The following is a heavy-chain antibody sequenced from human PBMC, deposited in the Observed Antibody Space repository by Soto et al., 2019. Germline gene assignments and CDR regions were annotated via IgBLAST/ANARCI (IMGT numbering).Heavy chain of an antibody. CDR1: GGSISSSGYY. V-gene: IGHV4-39*01. CDR2: IFYSGST. Sequence: SETLSLTCTVSGGSISSSGYYWGWIRQPPGTGLEWIGSIFYSGSTSYNPSLKSRVTISVDTSKNQFSLKLSSVTAADTAVYYCARTNLVATYYFDCWGQGTLVTVSS. D-gene: IGHD5-12*01. J-gene: IGHJ4*02. CDR3: ARTNLVATYYFDC.